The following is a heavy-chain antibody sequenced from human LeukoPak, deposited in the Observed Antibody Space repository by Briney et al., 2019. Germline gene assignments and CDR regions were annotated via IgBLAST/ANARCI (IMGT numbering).Heavy chain of an antibody. D-gene: IGHD3-16*01. J-gene: IGHJ4*02. CDR1: GYTFTNYG. CDR3: AIMGARWGFDY. V-gene: IGHV1-18*01. CDR2: ISVYNGNT. Sequence: ASVKVSCKGSGYTFTNYGIDWGRQAPGQGLGWMGWISVYNGNTNYAQKFKGRVTLTTDTTTSPAYMELRSLISDDTAVYYCAIMGARWGFDYWGQGTLVTVPA.